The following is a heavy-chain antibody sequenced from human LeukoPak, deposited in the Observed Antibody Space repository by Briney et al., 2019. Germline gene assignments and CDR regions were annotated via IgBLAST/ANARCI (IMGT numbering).Heavy chain of an antibody. Sequence: ASVKVSGKASGYTFTSYDINWVRQATGQGLEWMGWISADSGNTNYAQKFQGAVTMTTDTSTSTAYMELRSLRSDDTAVYYCARDLRGWSYYFDYWGQGTLLTVSS. D-gene: IGHD6-19*01. CDR3: ARDLRGWSYYFDY. CDR2: ISADSGNT. CDR1: GYTFTSYD. V-gene: IGHV1-18*01. J-gene: IGHJ4*02.